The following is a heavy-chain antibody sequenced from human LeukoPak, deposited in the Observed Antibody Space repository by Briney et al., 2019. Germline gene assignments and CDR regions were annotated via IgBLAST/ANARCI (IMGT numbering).Heavy chain of an antibody. CDR1: GFTVSSNY. V-gene: IGHV3-53*01. Sequence: GGSLRLSCAASGFTVSSNYMSWVRQAPGKGLEWVSLIYSGGTTYYADSVKGRFTISRDNSKNTLYLQMNSLRAEDTAVYFCARVRGSGYYYYDYWGQGTLVTVSS. J-gene: IGHJ4*02. CDR3: ARVRGSGYYYYDY. D-gene: IGHD3-10*01. CDR2: IYSGGTT.